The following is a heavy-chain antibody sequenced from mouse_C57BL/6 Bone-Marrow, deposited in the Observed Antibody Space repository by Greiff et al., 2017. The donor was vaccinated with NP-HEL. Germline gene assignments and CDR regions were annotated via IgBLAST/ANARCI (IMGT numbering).Heavy chain of an antibody. CDR3: AREKTVGYWYCDV. CDR2: IHPNSGST. D-gene: IGHD1-1*01. CDR1: GYTFTSYW. Sequence: QVQLQQPGAELVKPGASVKLSCKASGYTFTSYWMHWVKQRPGQGLEWIGMIHPNSGSTNYNEKFKSKATLTVDKSSSTAYMQLSSLTSEDSAVYYGAREKTVGYWYCDVWGTGTTVTVSS. V-gene: IGHV1-64*01. J-gene: IGHJ1*03.